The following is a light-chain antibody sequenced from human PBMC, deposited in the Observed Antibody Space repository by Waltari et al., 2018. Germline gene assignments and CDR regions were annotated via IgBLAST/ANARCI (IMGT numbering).Light chain of an antibody. J-gene: IGLJ2*01. V-gene: IGLV2-14*03. CDR2: DVT. Sequence: QSALTQPASVSGSPGQSITISCIGTSGDVGGYDYVSWYQQHPGKAPKLVIYDVTNRPSGISDRFSGSKSGTTASLSISGLQAEDEADYFCSSWTTSDTRKVIFGGGTKLTVL. CDR1: SGDVGGYDY. CDR3: SSWTTSDTRKVI.